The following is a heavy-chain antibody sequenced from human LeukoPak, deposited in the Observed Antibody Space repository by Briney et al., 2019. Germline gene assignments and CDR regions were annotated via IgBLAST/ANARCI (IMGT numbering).Heavy chain of an antibody. CDR3: AKSRGQYGDYLFYYYGMDV. Sequence: GGSLRLSCAASGFTFSSCAMSWVRQAPGKGLEWVSGISNSGGSTYHADSVKGRFTISRDDSKNTLYLQMNSLRAEDTAVYYCAKSRGQYGDYLFYYYGMDVWGQGTTVTVSS. V-gene: IGHV3-23*01. J-gene: IGHJ6*02. CDR1: GFTFSSCA. CDR2: ISNSGGST. D-gene: IGHD4-17*01.